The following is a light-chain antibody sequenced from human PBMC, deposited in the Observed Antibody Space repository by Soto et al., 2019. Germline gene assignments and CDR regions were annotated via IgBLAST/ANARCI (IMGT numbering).Light chain of an antibody. V-gene: IGKV3-11*01. CDR3: QHRNVWPPIT. CDR1: HSIHSS. Sequence: VLTQSPATLSLSPGERATLSCIASHSIHSSLAWYQQKPGQPPRLVVYDSTLRANGVPDRFGGSRSGTEFTLTINNLEPEDFAVYYCQHRNVWPPITFGHGTRREIK. CDR2: DST. J-gene: IGKJ5*01.